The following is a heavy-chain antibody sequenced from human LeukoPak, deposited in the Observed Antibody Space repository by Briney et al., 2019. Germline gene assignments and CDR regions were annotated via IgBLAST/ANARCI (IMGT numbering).Heavy chain of an antibody. V-gene: IGHV3-30*03. Sequence: PGGSLRLSCAASGFTFSSYGMHWVRQAPGKGLEWVAVISYDGSNKYYADSVKGRFTISRDNSKNTLYLQMNSLRAEDTALYYCARVRLWFGEQLDYWGQGTLVTVSS. D-gene: IGHD3-10*01. J-gene: IGHJ4*02. CDR1: GFTFSSYG. CDR2: ISYDGSNK. CDR3: ARVRLWFGEQLDY.